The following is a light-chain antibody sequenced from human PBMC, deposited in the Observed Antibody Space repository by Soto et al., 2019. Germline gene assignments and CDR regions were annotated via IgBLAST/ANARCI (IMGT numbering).Light chain of an antibody. Sequence: QSALTQPPSASGSPGQSVTISCTGTSSDVGGYNYVSWYQHHPGKAPKLMIYEVTKRPSGVPDRFSGSKSANTASLTVSGLQGDNEADYYCSSYAGSSNYVFGTGTKVTVL. CDR2: EVT. CDR3: SSYAGSSNYV. CDR1: SSDVGGYNY. V-gene: IGLV2-8*01. J-gene: IGLJ1*01.